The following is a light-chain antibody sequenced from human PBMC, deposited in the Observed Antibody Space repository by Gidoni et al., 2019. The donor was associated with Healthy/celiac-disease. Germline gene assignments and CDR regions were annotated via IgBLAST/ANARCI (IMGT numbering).Light chain of an antibody. J-gene: IGLJ2*01. Sequence: QSVLTQPHSVSGAPGQRVTISCTGSSPNIGAGYDVHWYQQLPGTAPKLLIYCNSNRPSGVPDRFSGSKSGPSTSLAITGLQAEDEADYYCQSYDSGLSGPGGVFGGGTKLTVL. CDR1: SPNIGAGYD. CDR2: CNS. CDR3: QSYDSGLSGPGGV. V-gene: IGLV1-40*01.